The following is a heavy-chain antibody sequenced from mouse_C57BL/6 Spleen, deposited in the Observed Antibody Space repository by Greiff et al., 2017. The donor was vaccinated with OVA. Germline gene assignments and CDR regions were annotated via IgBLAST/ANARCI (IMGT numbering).Heavy chain of an antibody. D-gene: IGHD4-1*01. CDR1: GYSITSGYY. CDR2: ISYDGSN. V-gene: IGHV3-6*01. Sequence: EVQVVESGPGLVKPSQSLSLTCSVTGYSITSGYYWNWIRQFPGNKLEWMGYISYDGSNNYNPSLKNRISITRDTSKNQFFLKLNSVTTEDTATYYCARGPTWEDAMDYWGQGTSVTVSS. J-gene: IGHJ4*01. CDR3: ARGPTWEDAMDY.